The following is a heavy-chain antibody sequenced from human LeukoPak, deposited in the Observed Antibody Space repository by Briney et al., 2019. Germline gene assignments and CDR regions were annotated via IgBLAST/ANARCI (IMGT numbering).Heavy chain of an antibody. CDR2: IWYDGSNK. CDR3: ARGKLGSFDI. V-gene: IGHV3-33*01. D-gene: IGHD3-10*01. J-gene: IGHJ3*02. CDR1: GFAFSNYD. Sequence: PGGSLRLSCAASGFAFSNYDMHWVRQAPGKGLEWVALIWYDGSNKYYADSVKGRFTISRDNSKNTLYLQMNSLRVEDTAVYYCARGKLGSFDIWGQGTLVTVSS.